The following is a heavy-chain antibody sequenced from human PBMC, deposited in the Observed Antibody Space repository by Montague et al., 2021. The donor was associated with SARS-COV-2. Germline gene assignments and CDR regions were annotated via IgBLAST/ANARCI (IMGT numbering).Heavy chain of an antibody. J-gene: IGHJ4*02. D-gene: IGHD3-10*01. CDR3: ARGARQGYGFRLGSFDS. Sequence: SETLSLTCAVYGGSFSGYYWNWIRQPPGKELEWIGEINHSGSTYYNPSLKSRVTMSVDTSKNQFSLKLSSVTAADTAVYYCARGARQGYGFRLGSFDSWGQGTLVTVSS. V-gene: IGHV4-34*01. CDR2: INHSGST. CDR1: GGSFSGYY.